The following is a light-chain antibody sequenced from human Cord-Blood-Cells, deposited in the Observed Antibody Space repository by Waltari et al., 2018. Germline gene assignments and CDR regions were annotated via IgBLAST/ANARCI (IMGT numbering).Light chain of an antibody. Sequence: QSVLTPPPSASGTPGQRVTISCSGSSSHIGSNSVYWYQPLPGTAPKLLIYRNNQRPSGVPDRFSGSKSGTSASLAISGLRSEDEADYYCAAWDDSLSGQWVFGGGTKLTVL. CDR2: RNN. J-gene: IGLJ3*02. V-gene: IGLV1-47*01. CDR3: AAWDDSLSGQWV. CDR1: SSHIGSNS.